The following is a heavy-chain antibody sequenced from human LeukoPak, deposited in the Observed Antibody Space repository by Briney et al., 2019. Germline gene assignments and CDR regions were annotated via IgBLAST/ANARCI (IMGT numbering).Heavy chain of an antibody. J-gene: IGHJ4*02. CDR1: GGTFSSYA. D-gene: IGHD6-6*01. CDR3: ARASMYSSSSLFAY. CDR2: IIPILGIA. V-gene: IGHV1-69*04. Sequence: SVKVSCKASGGTFSSYAISWVRQAPGQGLEWMGRIIPILGIANYAQKFQGRVTITADKSTSTAYMELSSLRSEDTAVYYCARASMYSSSSLFAYWGQGTLVTVSS.